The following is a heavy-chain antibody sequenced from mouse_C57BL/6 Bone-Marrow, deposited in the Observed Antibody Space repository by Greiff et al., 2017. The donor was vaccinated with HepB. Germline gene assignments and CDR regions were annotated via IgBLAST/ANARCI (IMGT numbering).Heavy chain of an antibody. V-gene: IGHV5-12*01. J-gene: IGHJ4*01. CDR1: GFTFSDYY. D-gene: IGHD2-14*01. Sequence: DVKLVESGGGLVQPGGSLKLSCAASGFTFSDYYMYWVRQTPEKRLEWVAYISNGGGSTYYPDTVKGRFTISRDNAKNTLYLQMSRLKSEDTAMYYCARWGTPYAMDYWGQGTSVTVSS. CDR3: ARWGTPYAMDY. CDR2: ISNGGGST.